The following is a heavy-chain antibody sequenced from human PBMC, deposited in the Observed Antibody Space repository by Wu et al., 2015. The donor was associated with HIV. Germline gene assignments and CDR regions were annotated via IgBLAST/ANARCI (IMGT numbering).Heavy chain of an antibody. CDR2: INPSGGYT. Sequence: QVQLVQSGAEVKKPGASVKVSCKASGYTFTTYYLHWVRQAPGQGLEWMAIINPSGGYTTYAQKFQGRVTMTRDTSTSTVYMELSSLRSEDTAVYYCARSVGTPTGNAFDIWGQGTMVTVSS. V-gene: IGHV1-46*01. CDR1: GYTFTTYY. J-gene: IGHJ3*02. D-gene: IGHD1-26*01. CDR3: ARSVGTPTGNAFDI.